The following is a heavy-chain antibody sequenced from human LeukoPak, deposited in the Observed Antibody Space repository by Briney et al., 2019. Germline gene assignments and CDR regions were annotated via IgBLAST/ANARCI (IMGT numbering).Heavy chain of an antibody. CDR2: ISGGNT. CDR3: APRSGGMDV. CDR1: GLILSSYA. Sequence: PGGSLRLSCAGSGLILSSYAMSWVRQAPGKGLEWVSGISGGNTYYADSVKGRFTISRDNSKNTLYLQMNSLRAEDTAVYYCAPRSGGMDVWGRGTTVTVS. V-gene: IGHV3-23*01. J-gene: IGHJ6*02.